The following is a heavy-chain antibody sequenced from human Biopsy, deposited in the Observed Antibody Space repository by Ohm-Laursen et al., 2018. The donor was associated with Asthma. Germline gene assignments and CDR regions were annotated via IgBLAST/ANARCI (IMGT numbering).Heavy chain of an antibody. Sequence: ASVKVSCKASGYTFNSAGITWVRQAPGQGLEWMGWISIYNGNTKVAQKLQDRVTMITDTSTSTAYMELRSLRSDDTAVYFCARAVDYSHYYGIDVWGQGTTVTVS. CDR2: ISIYNGNT. J-gene: IGHJ6*02. CDR3: ARAVDYSHYYGIDV. V-gene: IGHV1-18*01. D-gene: IGHD3-10*01. CDR1: GYTFNSAG.